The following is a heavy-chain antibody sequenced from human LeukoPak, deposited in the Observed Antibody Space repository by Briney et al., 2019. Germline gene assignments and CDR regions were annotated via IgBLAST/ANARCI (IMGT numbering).Heavy chain of an antibody. CDR2: IFPIFGTA. D-gene: IGHD1-20*01. Sequence: ASVRVSCTASGGTFSSYAISWVRHAPGQGREWMGRIFPIFGTANYAQKFQGRVTITADKSTSTAYMELSSLRSEDTAVYYCAFTEPPITGIPRYYFDYWGQGTLVTVSS. V-gene: IGHV1-69*06. CDR1: GGTFSSYA. J-gene: IGHJ4*02. CDR3: AFTEPPITGIPRYYFDY.